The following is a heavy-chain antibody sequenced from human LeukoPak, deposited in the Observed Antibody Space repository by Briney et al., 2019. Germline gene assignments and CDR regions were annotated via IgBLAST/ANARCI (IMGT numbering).Heavy chain of an antibody. V-gene: IGHV3-53*01. CDR3: ARGKVWELGWRNVYDY. CDR2: IYSGGST. Sequence: HPGGSLRLSCAASEFSVGSNYMSWVRQAPGKGLECVSFIYSGGSTYYADSVKGRFTISRDNSKNTLYLQMNSLRAEDTAVYYCARGKVWELGWRNVYDYWGQGTLVTVSS. J-gene: IGHJ4*02. D-gene: IGHD1-26*01. CDR1: EFSVGSNY.